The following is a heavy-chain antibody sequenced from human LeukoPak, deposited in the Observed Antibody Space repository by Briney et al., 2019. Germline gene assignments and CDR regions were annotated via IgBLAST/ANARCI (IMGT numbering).Heavy chain of an antibody. V-gene: IGHV4-39*02. CDR1: GGSIRSSYYY. Sequence: KTSETLSLTCTVSGGSIRSSYYYWGWIRQPPGKGLEWIGSIYDSGSTYYNPSLKSRVTISVDTSKNQFSLKLNSVTAADTAVYYCARDTGVWPDSTYYGMDVWGQGTTVTVSS. D-gene: IGHD4-23*01. CDR2: IYDSGST. J-gene: IGHJ6*02. CDR3: ARDTGVWPDSTYYGMDV.